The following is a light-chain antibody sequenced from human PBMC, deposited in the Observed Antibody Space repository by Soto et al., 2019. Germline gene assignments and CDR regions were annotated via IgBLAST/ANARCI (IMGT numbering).Light chain of an antibody. CDR3: QHYGASPWT. CDR2: RAS. J-gene: IGKJ1*01. CDR1: QRLSSNY. Sequence: EVVMTQSPAALSVTPEERATLTCRSSQRLSSNYLAWFQQKPGQAPRVLICRASIRATGISDRFSGSGSGTDFTLTISRLEPEDFAVYYCQHYGASPWTFGQGTKVDI. V-gene: IGKV3-20*01.